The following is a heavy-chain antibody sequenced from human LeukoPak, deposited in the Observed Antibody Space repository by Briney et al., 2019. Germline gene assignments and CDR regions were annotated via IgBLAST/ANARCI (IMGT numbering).Heavy chain of an antibody. D-gene: IGHD1-26*01. Sequence: PGGTLTLSCAASGFTLRTSGMSCARQAPGKGLECVSAIRGSGVSTYYADSVKGRFTSSRDNSKNTLYLQMHSLRAEDTAVYCCAKLALGVGATRIFDYWGQGTLVTVSS. V-gene: IGHV3-23*01. CDR1: GFTLRTSG. CDR3: AKLALGVGATRIFDY. CDR2: IRGSGVST. J-gene: IGHJ4*02.